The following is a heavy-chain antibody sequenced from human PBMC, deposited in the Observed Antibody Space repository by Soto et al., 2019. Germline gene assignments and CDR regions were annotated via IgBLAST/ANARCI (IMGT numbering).Heavy chain of an antibody. CDR2: IWYDGGNK. V-gene: IGHV3-33*01. CDR1: GFNFSSYV. D-gene: IGHD6-19*01. J-gene: IGHJ4*02. CDR3: ARDGQWLPRDGLRSSYYFDY. Sequence: QVQLVESGGGVVQPGRSLRLSCAASGFNFSSYVMHWVRQAPGKGLEWVAVIWYDGGNKYYADSVKGRFTISRDNSNNTRYLQINSLRAEDTAVYYCARDGQWLPRDGLRSSYYFDYWGQGTLVTVSS.